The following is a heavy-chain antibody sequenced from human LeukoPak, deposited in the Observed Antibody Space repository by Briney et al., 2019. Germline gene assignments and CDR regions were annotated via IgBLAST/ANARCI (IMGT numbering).Heavy chain of an antibody. CDR3: ARLTGLCFGEPRFDP. V-gene: IGHV4-34*01. CDR2: INDSGST. Sequence: KPSETLSLTCAVYGGSFSGYYWSWIRQPPGKGLEWIGEINDSGSTNYNPSLKSRVTISVDTSKNQFSLKLSSVTAADTAVYYCARLTGLCFGEPRFDPWGQGTLVTVSS. CDR1: GGSFSGYY. D-gene: IGHD3-10*01. J-gene: IGHJ5*02.